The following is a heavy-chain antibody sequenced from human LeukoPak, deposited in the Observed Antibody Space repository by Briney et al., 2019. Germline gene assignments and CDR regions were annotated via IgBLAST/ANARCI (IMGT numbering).Heavy chain of an antibody. Sequence: SQTLSLTCTVSGGSISSGGYYWSWIRQHPGKGLEWIGYIYYSGSTYYNPSLKSRVTISVDTSKNQFSLKLNSVTAADTAVYYCARGSRWFGELLFDYWGQGTLVTISS. CDR3: ARGSRWFGELLFDY. CDR1: GGSISSGGYY. D-gene: IGHD3-10*01. J-gene: IGHJ4*02. V-gene: IGHV4-31*03. CDR2: IYYSGST.